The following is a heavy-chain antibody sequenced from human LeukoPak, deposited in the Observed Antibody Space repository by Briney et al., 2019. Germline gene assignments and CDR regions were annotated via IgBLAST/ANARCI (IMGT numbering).Heavy chain of an antibody. CDR1: GGSISSSTYY. Sequence: PSETLSLTCTVSGGSISSSTYYWGWIRQPPGKGLEWIGTISHSGSTYYNPSLKSRVTISEDTSKNQFSLKLSSVTAADTAVYYCARVPIVATISMDWYFDLWGRGTLVTVSS. J-gene: IGHJ2*01. V-gene: IGHV4-39*07. CDR2: ISHSGST. CDR3: ARVPIVATISMDWYFDL. D-gene: IGHD5-12*01.